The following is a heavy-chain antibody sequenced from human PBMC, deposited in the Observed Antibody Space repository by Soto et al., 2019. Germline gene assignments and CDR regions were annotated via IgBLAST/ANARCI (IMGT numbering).Heavy chain of an antibody. CDR2: IVPIFGTG. D-gene: IGHD3-22*01. V-gene: IGHV1-69*13. CDR3: ARGRYYHSSGYQDLFDY. CDR1: GGTFSSYA. Sequence: SVKVSCKASGGTFSSYAINWVRQAPGQGLEWMGGIVPIFGTGKYAQKFQGRVTITADESTSTAYMELSSLRSEDTAVYYCARGRYYHSSGYQDLFDYWGQGTLVTVSS. J-gene: IGHJ4*02.